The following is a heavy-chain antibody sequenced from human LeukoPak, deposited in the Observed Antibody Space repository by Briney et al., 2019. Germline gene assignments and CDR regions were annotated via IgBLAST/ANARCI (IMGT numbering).Heavy chain of an antibody. V-gene: IGHV4-30-4*01. J-gene: IGHJ6*02. Sequence: SETLSLTCTVSGGSISSGDYYWSWIRQPPGKGLEWIGYIYYSGSTYYNPSLKSRVTISVDTSKNQFSLKLSSVTAADTAVYYCARQVDCSSTSCAYYYYYGMDVWGQGTTVTVSS. D-gene: IGHD2-2*01. CDR3: ARQVDCSSTSCAYYYYYGMDV. CDR1: GGSISSGDYY. CDR2: IYYSGST.